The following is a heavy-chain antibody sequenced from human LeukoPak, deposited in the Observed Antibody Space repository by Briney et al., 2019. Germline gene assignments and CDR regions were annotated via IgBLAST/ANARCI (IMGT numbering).Heavy chain of an antibody. CDR1: GGTFSSCA. Sequence: VASVKVSCKASGGTFSSCAISWVRQAPGQGLEWMGGIIPIFGTANYAQKFQGRVTITADESTGTAYMELSSLRSEDTAVYYCASCSFGPYGSGSYYSFDYWGQGTLVTVSS. V-gene: IGHV1-69*13. CDR2: IIPIFGTA. CDR3: ASCSFGPYGSGSYYSFDY. J-gene: IGHJ4*02. D-gene: IGHD3-10*01.